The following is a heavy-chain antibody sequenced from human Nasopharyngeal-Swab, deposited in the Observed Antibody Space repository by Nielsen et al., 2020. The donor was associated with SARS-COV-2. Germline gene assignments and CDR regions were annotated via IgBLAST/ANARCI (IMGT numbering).Heavy chain of an antibody. D-gene: IGHD1-26*01. Sequence: GGSLRLSCAASGFTFSSYAMHWVRQAPGKGLEWVAVISYDGSNKYYADSVKGRFTISRDNSKNTLYLQMNSLRVEDTAVYYCARVRGGSYQAAFDIWGQGTMVTVSS. CDR2: ISYDGSNK. CDR1: GFTFSSYA. J-gene: IGHJ3*02. CDR3: ARVRGGSYQAAFDI. V-gene: IGHV3-30*04.